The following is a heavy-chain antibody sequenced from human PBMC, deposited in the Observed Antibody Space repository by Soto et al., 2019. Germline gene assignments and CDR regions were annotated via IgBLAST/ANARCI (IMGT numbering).Heavy chain of an antibody. CDR1: GGSISSSSYY. J-gene: IGHJ4*02. D-gene: IGHD6-19*01. Sequence: QLQLQESGPGLVKPSETLSLTCTVSGGSISSSSYYWGWIRQPPGKGLEWIGNIYYSGSTYYNPSLKSRVTISVDTSKNQFSLKLSSVTAADTAVYYCARRAVAETYFDYWGQGTLVTVSS. V-gene: IGHV4-39*01. CDR2: IYYSGST. CDR3: ARRAVAETYFDY.